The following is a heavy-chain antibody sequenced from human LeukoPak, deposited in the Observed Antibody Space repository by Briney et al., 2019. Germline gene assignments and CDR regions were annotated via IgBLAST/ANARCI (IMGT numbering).Heavy chain of an antibody. V-gene: IGHV3-33*01. CDR3: ARTLRWRNYFDY. CDR1: GFIFSNYG. J-gene: IGHJ4*02. D-gene: IGHD4-23*01. CDR2: IWYDGRTK. Sequence: PGGSLRLSCEVSGFIFSNYGMHWVRQAPGKGLEWVALIWYDGRTKFHADSVKGRFTISRDNSANTLYLQMSSLRAEDTAVYYCARTLRWRNYFDYWGQGTLVTVSS.